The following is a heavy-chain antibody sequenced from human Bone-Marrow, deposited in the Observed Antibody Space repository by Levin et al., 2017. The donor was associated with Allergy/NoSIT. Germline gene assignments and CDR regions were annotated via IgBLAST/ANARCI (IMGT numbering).Heavy chain of an antibody. V-gene: IGHV3-48*01. CDR3: ASSGLYSPIFEN. D-gene: IGHD3-16*01. CDR2: ISNNGKTI. CDR1: GFIFSGYG. J-gene: IGHJ4*02. Sequence: PGGSLRLSCAVSGFIFSGYGMNWVRQAPGKGLEWISYISNNGKTISYADSVKGRFSISRDNANKSLFLQMDSLRAEDTAVYYCASSGLYSPIFENWGQGTLVTVSS.